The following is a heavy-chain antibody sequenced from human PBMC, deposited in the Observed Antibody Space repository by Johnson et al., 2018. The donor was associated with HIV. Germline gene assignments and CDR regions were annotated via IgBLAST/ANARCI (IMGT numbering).Heavy chain of an antibody. D-gene: IGHD1-26*01. CDR3: AKERGQSSWERLDDAFDI. V-gene: IGHV3-30*18. CDR2: ISYDGSNN. CDR1: GFTFSSYD. Sequence: QVQLVESGGGLVQPGGSLRLSCAASGFTFSSYDMHWVRQATGIGLEWVAVISYDGSNNYYADSVKGRFTISRDNSKNTLYLQMNSLRAEDPAVYNCAKERGQSSWERLDDAFDIWGQGTMVTVSS. J-gene: IGHJ3*02.